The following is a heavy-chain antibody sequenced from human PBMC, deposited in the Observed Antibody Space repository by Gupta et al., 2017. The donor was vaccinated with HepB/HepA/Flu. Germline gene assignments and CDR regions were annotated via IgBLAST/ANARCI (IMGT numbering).Heavy chain of an antibody. J-gene: IGHJ6*02. CDR3: ARDLGGIGEFASHHYGMDV. V-gene: IGHV4-59*01. CDR2: IYYTGST. Sequence: QVQLQESGPGLVKPSETLSLTCTVSGGSISKNYWSWIRQSPGKGLEWIGYIYYTGSTNYNPSLKSRVTISVDTSKTQFSLRLGSVTAADTAVYYCARDLGGIGEFASHHYGMDVWGPGTTVSVSS. D-gene: IGHD3-10*01. CDR1: GGSISKNY.